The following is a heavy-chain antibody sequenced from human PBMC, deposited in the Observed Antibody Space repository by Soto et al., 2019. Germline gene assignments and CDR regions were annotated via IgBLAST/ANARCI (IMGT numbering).Heavy chain of an antibody. J-gene: IGHJ3*02. CDR1: GFTFSSYS. CDR3: ESELETLMATIPVETFDI. D-gene: IGHD5-12*01. CDR2: ISSSSSYI. V-gene: IGHV3-21*01. Sequence: GGSLRLSCAASGFTFSSYSMNWVRQAPGKGLEWVSSISSSSSYIYYAASVKGRFTISRDNAKISLYLQMNSLRAEDTAVYYCESELETLMATIPVETFDIWGEGTMVTDS.